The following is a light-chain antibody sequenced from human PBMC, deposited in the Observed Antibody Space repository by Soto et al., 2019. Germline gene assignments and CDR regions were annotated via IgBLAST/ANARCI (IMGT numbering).Light chain of an antibody. V-gene: IGKV3-20*01. CDR3: QHFGDSPIT. Sequence: IVWPQSPGTLSLSPGERATLSCRASQSVSSSYLSWYQQKPGQAPRLVIYGASTRATGIPDRFSGTGSGTDFTLTISRLEPEDFAVYYCQHFGDSPITFGQGTRLENK. CDR1: QSVSSSY. J-gene: IGKJ5*01. CDR2: GAS.